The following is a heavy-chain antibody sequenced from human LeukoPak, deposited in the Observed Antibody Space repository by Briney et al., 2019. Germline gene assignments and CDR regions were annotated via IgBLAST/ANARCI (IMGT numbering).Heavy chain of an antibody. D-gene: IGHD7-27*01. J-gene: IGHJ4*02. Sequence: PGGSLRLSCSASGFTFSSYAMSWVRQAPGKGLEWVSAISGSGGSTYYADSVKGRFTISRDNSKNTLYLQMNSLRAEDTAVYYCAKDSTGLTAHYFDYWGQGTLVTVSS. CDR3: AKDSTGLTAHYFDY. CDR1: GFTFSSYA. V-gene: IGHV3-23*01. CDR2: ISGSGGST.